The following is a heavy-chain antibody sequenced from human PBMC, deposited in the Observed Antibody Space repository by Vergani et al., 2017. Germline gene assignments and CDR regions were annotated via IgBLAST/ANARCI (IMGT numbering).Heavy chain of an antibody. V-gene: IGHV3-30*02. CDR2: IQFDGSNQ. CDR1: GFSLSTYD. D-gene: IGHD3-16*01. CDR3: AKHFRGWGIDY. Sequence: QVQLVESGGGVVQRGGSLRLSCATSGFSLSTYDMQWIRQGPGKGLEFVAFIQFDGSNQYYADSVKGRFTLSRDFSKNTLYLQMNSLRTDDTATYYCAKHFRGWGIDYGGQGTQVIVSS. J-gene: IGHJ4*02.